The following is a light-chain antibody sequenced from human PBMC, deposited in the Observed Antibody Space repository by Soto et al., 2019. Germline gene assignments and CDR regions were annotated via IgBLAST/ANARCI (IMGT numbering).Light chain of an antibody. Sequence: DIQMTQSPSSVSASVGDRVTITCRASQDISDWLAWHQQKPGEAPKLLIYAATTLHSGVPSRFSGSGSGTDFTLTISSLQPEDFAVYYCHQYDSSPLTFGGGTKVEIK. CDR1: QDISDW. CDR3: HQYDSSPLT. J-gene: IGKJ4*01. CDR2: AAT. V-gene: IGKV1-12*01.